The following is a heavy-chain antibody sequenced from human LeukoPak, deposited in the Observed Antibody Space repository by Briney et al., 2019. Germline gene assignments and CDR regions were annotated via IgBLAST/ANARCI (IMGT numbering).Heavy chain of an antibody. D-gene: IGHD6-13*01. J-gene: IGHJ5*02. CDR1: GFTFSDYY. CDR3: ARVVAAAGTLYWFDP. V-gene: IGHV3-11*05. CDR2: ISSSSSYT. Sequence: PGGSLRLSCAASGFTFSDYYMSWLRQAPGKGLEWVSYISSSSSYTNYADSVKGRFTISRDNAKNSLYLQMNSLRAEDTAVYYCARVVAAAGTLYWFDPWGQGTLVTVSS.